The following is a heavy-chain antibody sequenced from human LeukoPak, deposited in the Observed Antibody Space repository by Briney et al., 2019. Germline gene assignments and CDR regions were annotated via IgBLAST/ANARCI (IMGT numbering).Heavy chain of an antibody. Sequence: GGSLRLSCAASGFTFSSYAMSWVRQAPGKGLEWVSAISGSGGSTYYADSVKGRFTISRDNSKNTLYLQMNSLRAEDTAVYYCAKDSDSSGYYSPFDYWGQGTLVTVSS. CDR1: GFTFSSYA. V-gene: IGHV3-23*01. CDR2: ISGSGGST. D-gene: IGHD3-22*01. CDR3: AKDSDSSGYYSPFDY. J-gene: IGHJ4*02.